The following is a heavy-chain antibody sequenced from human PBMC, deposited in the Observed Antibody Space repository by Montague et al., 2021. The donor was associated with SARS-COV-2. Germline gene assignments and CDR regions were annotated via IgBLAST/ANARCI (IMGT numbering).Heavy chain of an antibody. CDR3: AKDVVVNGYSYWYFDL. CDR2: ISFDGRNL. V-gene: IGHV3-30*18. CDR1: GFTFSTYG. D-gene: IGHD2-15*01. J-gene: IGHJ2*01. Sequence: SLRLSCAASGFTFSTYGMHWLRQAPGKGLEWVAVISFDGRNLRYGDSVKGRFTISRDISKKSLFLQMNSLREEDSAVYYCAKDVVVNGYSYWYFDLWGRGTLVTVSS.